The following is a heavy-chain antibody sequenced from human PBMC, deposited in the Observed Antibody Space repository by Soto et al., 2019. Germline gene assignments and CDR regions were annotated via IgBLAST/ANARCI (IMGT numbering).Heavy chain of an antibody. J-gene: IGHJ4*02. CDR2: ISRNGGST. D-gene: IGHD6-13*01. V-gene: IGHV3-64D*08. CDR1: GFTFSSYS. CDR3: VKAKGRIATY. Sequence: GGSLRLSCSASGFTFSSYSMHWVRQAPGKGLEYVSAISRNGGSTYYADSVKGRFTISRDNSKNTLYLQMSSLRAEDTAVYYCVKAKGRIATYWGQGTLVTVSS.